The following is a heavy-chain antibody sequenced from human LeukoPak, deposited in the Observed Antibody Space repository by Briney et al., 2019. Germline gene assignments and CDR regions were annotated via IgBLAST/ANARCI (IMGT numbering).Heavy chain of an antibody. J-gene: IGHJ4*01. CDR2: ISGSGGST. D-gene: IGHD3-3*01. CDR3: AKYDFGVVMPFVY. V-gene: IGHV3-23*01. Sequence: PGGSLRLFCAASGFTFSSYAMYWVRQAPGKGLGWVSAISGSGGSTYYADSVKGRFTISRDNSKNTLYLQMNSLRAEDTAVYYCAKYDFGVVMPFVYWGQGTLVTVSS. CDR1: GFTFSSYA.